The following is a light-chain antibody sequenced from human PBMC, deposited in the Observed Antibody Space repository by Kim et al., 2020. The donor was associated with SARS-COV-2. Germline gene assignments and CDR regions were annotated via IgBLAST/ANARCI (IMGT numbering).Light chain of an antibody. J-gene: IGLJ2*01. Sequence: SVSPGQTARSTCAGDVLAKKYARWVQQKPGQAPVLVIYKDSERPSGIPERFSGSSSGTTVTLTISGAQVEDEADYYCYSAADNNRVFGGGTQLTVL. CDR3: YSAADNNRV. CDR1: VLAKKY. CDR2: KDS. V-gene: IGLV3-27*01.